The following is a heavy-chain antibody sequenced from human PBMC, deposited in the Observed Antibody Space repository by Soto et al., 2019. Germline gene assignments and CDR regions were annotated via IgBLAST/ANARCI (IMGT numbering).Heavy chain of an antibody. V-gene: IGHV3-74*01. Sequence: DVQLVETGGGVVPPGGSLRLSCAASGLTFNRHWMHWVRHAPGKGLVWVSHINTDGSNTNYADSVKGRFTISRDNAKSTPFLQMNSLRDEDTAVYYCAREFCSGGNCYTYYFDPWGQGIPVTVSS. J-gene: IGHJ5*02. CDR3: AREFCSGGNCYTYYFDP. CDR1: GLTFNRHW. CDR2: INTDGSNT. D-gene: IGHD2-15*01.